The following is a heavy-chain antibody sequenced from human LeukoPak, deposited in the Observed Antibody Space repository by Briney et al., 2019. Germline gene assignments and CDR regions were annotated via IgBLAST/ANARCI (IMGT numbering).Heavy chain of an antibody. CDR2: IYSGGST. Sequence: GGSLRLSCAASGFTVSSNYMSWVRQAPGKGLEWVSVIYSGGSTYYADSVKGRFTISRDNSKNTLYLQMNSLRAEDTAVYYCARYGSGSPIDYWGQGTLVTVSS. D-gene: IGHD3-10*01. CDR1: GFTVSSNY. V-gene: IGHV3-66*01. CDR3: ARYGSGSPIDY. J-gene: IGHJ4*02.